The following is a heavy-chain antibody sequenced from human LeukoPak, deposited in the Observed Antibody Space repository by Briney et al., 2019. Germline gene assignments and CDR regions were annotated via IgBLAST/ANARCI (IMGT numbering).Heavy chain of an antibody. D-gene: IGHD3-22*01. CDR3: ARRSYYDSSGSIKGSYFDY. J-gene: IGHJ4*02. Sequence: ASVKVSCKASGYTFTGYYMHWVQQAPGQGLEWMGWINPNSGGTNYAQKFQGRVTMTRDTSISTAYMELSRLRSDDTAVYYCARRSYYDSSGSIKGSYFDYWGQGTLVTVSS. V-gene: IGHV1-2*02. CDR1: GYTFTGYY. CDR2: INPNSGGT.